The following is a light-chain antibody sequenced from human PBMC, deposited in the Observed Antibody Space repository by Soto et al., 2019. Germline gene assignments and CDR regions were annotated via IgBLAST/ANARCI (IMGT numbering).Light chain of an antibody. V-gene: IGKV3-11*01. J-gene: IGKJ5*01. CDR1: QSISSS. Sequence: EIVLTQSPATLSLSPGERATLSCRASQSISSSLDWYQQKRGQAPRPLIYDASKMATGIPARFSGSGSGTDFTLTISRLEPEAFAVYYCQQRSNLPITFGQGTRLEIK. CDR2: DAS. CDR3: QQRSNLPIT.